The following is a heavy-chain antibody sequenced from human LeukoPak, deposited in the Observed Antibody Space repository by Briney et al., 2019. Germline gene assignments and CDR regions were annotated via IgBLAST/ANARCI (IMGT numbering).Heavy chain of an antibody. J-gene: IGHJ3*02. CDR3: ARDHSGSYQRAFDI. CDR2: IYGGGST. Sequence: PGRSLRLSCAASGFTFSSHAMHWVRQAPGKGLEWVSVIYGGGSTNYADSVKGRFTISRDNSKNTLYLQMNSLRAEDTAVYYCARDHSGSYQRAFDIWGQGTMVTVSS. V-gene: IGHV3-66*02. D-gene: IGHD1-26*01. CDR1: GFTFSSHA.